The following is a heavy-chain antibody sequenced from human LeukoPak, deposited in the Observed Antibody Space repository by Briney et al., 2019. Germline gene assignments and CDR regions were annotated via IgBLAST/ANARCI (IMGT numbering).Heavy chain of an antibody. Sequence: GGSLRLSCAASGFTFDDYAMHWVRQAPGKGLEWVSGISWNSGSIGYADSVKGRFTISRDNAKNSLYLQMNSLRAEDTALYYCAKGKLVVAAEFDYWGQGTLVTVPS. D-gene: IGHD2-15*01. V-gene: IGHV3-9*01. CDR1: GFTFDDYA. CDR3: AKGKLVVAAEFDY. J-gene: IGHJ4*02. CDR2: ISWNSGSI.